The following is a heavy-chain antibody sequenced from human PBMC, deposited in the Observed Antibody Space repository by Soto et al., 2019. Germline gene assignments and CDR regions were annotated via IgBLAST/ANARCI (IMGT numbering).Heavy chain of an antibody. V-gene: IGHV4-59*01. D-gene: IGHD3-16*01. Sequence: SETLSLTCSVSGVSISYYYWNWIRQPPGKGLEWIGHIYYTGITSYNRSLNSRVTISVDMSKNQISLKLGSVTAADTAVYYCARSDYDYVWGSFSWFDPWGQGTLVTVSS. J-gene: IGHJ5*02. CDR3: ARSDYDYVWGSFSWFDP. CDR1: GVSISYYY. CDR2: IYYTGIT.